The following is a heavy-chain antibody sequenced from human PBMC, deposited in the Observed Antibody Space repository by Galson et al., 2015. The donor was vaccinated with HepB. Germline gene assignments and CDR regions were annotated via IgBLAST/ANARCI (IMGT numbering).Heavy chain of an antibody. CDR1: GYSFTSYW. CDR2: IYPGDSDT. Sequence: QSGAEVKKPGESLEISCEGSGYSFTSYWIGWVRQMPGKGLEWMGIIYPGDSDTKYSPSFQGQVTISADKSINTAYLQWSSLKASDTAIYYCARPSGYCSSTRCSGVDVWGKGTTVTVSS. V-gene: IGHV5-51*01. CDR3: ARPSGYCSSTRCSGVDV. D-gene: IGHD2-2*03. J-gene: IGHJ6*04.